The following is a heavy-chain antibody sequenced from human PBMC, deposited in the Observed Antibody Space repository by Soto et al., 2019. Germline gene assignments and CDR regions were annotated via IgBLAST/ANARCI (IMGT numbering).Heavy chain of an antibody. D-gene: IGHD2-8*01. Sequence: KTSETLSLTCAVYGGSFSGYYCIWIPQPPTKRLDWIGEINHSGSTNYNPSLKSRVTISVDTSKNQFSLKLSSVTAADTAVYYCARDRYCTNGVCYNYYYYGMDVWGQGTTVTVSS. CDR1: GGSFSGYY. CDR2: INHSGST. CDR3: ARDRYCTNGVCYNYYYYGMDV. J-gene: IGHJ6*02. V-gene: IGHV4-34*01.